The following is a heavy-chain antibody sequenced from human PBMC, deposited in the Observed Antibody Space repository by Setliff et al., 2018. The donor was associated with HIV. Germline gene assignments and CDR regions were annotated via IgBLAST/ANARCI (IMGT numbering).Heavy chain of an antibody. J-gene: IGHJ4*02. CDR2: ISSSSSYI. CDR1: GFTFGSYA. Sequence: GGSLRLSCAPSGFTFGSYAMSWVRQAPGKGLEWVSSISSSSSYIDYADSVKGRFIISRDNAKNSLYLQMNSLRAEDTAVYYCAKDYYDSSGYYSLMCDYWGQGTLVTVSS. D-gene: IGHD3-22*01. CDR3: AKDYYDSSGYYSLMCDY. V-gene: IGHV3-21*04.